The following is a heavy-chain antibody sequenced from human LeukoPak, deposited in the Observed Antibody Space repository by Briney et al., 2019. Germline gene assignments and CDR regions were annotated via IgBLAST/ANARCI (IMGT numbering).Heavy chain of an antibody. CDR2: IIPIFGTA. D-gene: IGHD6-19*01. Sequence: SVKVSCKASGGTFSSYAISWVRQAPGQGLEWMGGIIPIFGTANYAQKFQGRVTITTDESTSTAYMELSSLRSEDTAVYYCARDRDSSGWYPNYWYFDLWGRGTLVTVSS. CDR1: GGTFSSYA. V-gene: IGHV1-69*05. CDR3: ARDRDSSGWYPNYWYFDL. J-gene: IGHJ2*01.